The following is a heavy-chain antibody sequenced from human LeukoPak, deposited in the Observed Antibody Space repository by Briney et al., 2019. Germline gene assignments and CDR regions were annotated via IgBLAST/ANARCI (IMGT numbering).Heavy chain of an antibody. CDR2: IYYSGST. CDR1: GGSISSHY. J-gene: IGHJ4*02. Sequence: SETLSLTCTVSGGSISSHYWSWIRQPPGKGLEWIGYIYYSGSTNYNPSLKSRVTISVDTSKNQFSLKLSSVTAADTAVYYCARGSLSPDYWGQGTLVTVSS. V-gene: IGHV4-59*11. CDR3: ARGSLSPDY.